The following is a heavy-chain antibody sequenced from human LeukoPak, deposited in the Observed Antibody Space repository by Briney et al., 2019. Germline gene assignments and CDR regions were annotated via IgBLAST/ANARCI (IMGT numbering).Heavy chain of an antibody. J-gene: IGHJ4*02. Sequence: PSETLSLTCTVSGGSISISSYYWGWIRQPPGKGLEWIGSIYYSGSTYYNPSLKSRVTISVDTSKNQFSLKLSSVTAADMAVYYCASPSRVGGGSCFGYWGQGTLVTVSS. D-gene: IGHD2-15*01. CDR1: GGSISISSYY. CDR2: IYYSGST. V-gene: IGHV4-39*01. CDR3: ASPSRVGGGSCFGY.